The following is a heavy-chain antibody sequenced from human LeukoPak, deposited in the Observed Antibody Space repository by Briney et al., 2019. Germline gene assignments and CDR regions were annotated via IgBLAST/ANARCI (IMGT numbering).Heavy chain of an antibody. Sequence: VASVKVSCKASGFTFTSSAMQWVRQARGQRLEWIGWIVVGSGNTNYTQKFQERVTITRDMSTSTAYMELSSLRSEDTAVYYCAADSAMTTVTMDVWGQGTTVTVSS. V-gene: IGHV1-58*02. CDR3: AADSAMTTVTMDV. CDR1: GFTFTSSA. D-gene: IGHD4-17*01. J-gene: IGHJ6*02. CDR2: IVVGSGNT.